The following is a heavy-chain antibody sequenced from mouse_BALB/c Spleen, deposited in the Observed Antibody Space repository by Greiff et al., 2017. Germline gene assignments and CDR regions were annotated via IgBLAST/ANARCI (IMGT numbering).Heavy chain of an antibody. CDR3: ARALYVNPFDY. V-gene: IGHV3-6*02. J-gene: IGHJ2*01. Sequence: VQLKQSGPGLVKPSQSLSLTCSVTGSSITSGSYWNWIRQFPGNKLEWMGYRSYDGSNNYNPSLKHRISITRDTSKNQFFLKLNSVPTEDTATYYCARALYVNPFDYWGQGTTLTVSS. D-gene: IGHD2-10*02. CDR1: GSSITSGSY. CDR2: RSYDGSN.